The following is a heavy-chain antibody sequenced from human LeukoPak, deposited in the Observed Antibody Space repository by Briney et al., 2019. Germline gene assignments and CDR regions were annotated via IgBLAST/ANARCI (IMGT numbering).Heavy chain of an antibody. Sequence: ASVKLSCKASGYTFTTYAMHWVRQAPGQRLEWMGWINAGNGNTKYSQKFQGRVTITRDTSASTAYMELSSLRSEDTAIYYCARDRWDITMSSNWFDSWGQGTLVTVSS. J-gene: IGHJ5*01. CDR1: GYTFTTYA. V-gene: IGHV1-3*01. D-gene: IGHD3-10*02. CDR3: ARDRWDITMSSNWFDS. CDR2: INAGNGNT.